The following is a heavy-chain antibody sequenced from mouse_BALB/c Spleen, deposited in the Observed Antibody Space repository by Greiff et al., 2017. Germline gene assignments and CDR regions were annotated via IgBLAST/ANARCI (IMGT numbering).Heavy chain of an antibody. CDR1: GFSLTSYG. J-gene: IGHJ4*01. V-gene: IGHV2-6-2*01. D-gene: IGHD2-1*01. CDR2: IWSDGST. CDR3: ASFYYGNYYAMDD. Sequence: VQLVESGPDLVAPSQSLSITCTVSGFSLTSYGVHWVRQPPGKGLEWLVVIWSDGSTTYNSALKSRLSISKDNSKSQVFLKMNSLQTDDTAMYYCASFYYGNYYAMDDWGQGTSVTVSS.